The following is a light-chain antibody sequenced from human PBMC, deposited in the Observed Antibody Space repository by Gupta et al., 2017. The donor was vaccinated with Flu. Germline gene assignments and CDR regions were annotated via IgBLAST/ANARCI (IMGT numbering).Light chain of an antibody. J-gene: IGKJ3*01. CDR2: GAS. CDR1: QRVRSN. V-gene: IGKV3-15*01. Sequence: TLWESREERATPPCGASQRVRSNLAGYKKKPSKAPRPLIYGASTRVVGIKASFRGSGEGKDSNPTISSRNSEDFEVNYCQQGNNGPASLTFGRGTQVDIK. CDR3: QQGNNGPASLT.